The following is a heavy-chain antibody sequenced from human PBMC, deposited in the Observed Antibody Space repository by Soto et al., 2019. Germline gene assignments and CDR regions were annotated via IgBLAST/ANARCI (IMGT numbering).Heavy chain of an antibody. V-gene: IGHV1-2*04. CDR2: INPNSGGT. D-gene: IGHD6-25*01. CDR1: GYTFTGYY. CDR3: ARVLTLGGSYGMDV. J-gene: IGHJ6*02. Sequence: ASVKVSCKASGYTFTGYYMHWVRQAPGQGLEWMGWINPNSGGTNYAQKFQGWVTMTRDTSISTAYMELSRLRSDDTAVYYCARVLTLGGSYGMDVWGQGTTVTVSS.